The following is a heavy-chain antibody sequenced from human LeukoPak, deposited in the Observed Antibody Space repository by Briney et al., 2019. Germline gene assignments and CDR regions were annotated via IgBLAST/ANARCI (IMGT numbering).Heavy chain of an antibody. CDR1: GFTFSSYW. CDR3: ARDRASYSSSWYGGGFDY. V-gene: IGHV3-7*01. D-gene: IGHD6-13*01. Sequence: PGGSLRLSCAASGFTFSSYWMSWVRQAPGKGLEWVANIKQDGSEKCYVDSVKGRFTISRDNAKNSLYLQMNSLRAEDTAVYYCARDRASYSSSWYGGGFDYWGQGTLVTVSS. CDR2: IKQDGSEK. J-gene: IGHJ4*02.